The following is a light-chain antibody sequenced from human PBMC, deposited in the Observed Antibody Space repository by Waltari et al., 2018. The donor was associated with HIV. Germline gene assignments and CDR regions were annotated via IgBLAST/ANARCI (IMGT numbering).Light chain of an antibody. J-gene: IGLJ2*01. V-gene: IGLV2-14*01. CDR3: SSYAGSSIFGV. CDR1: RSHIGAYTY. CDR2: EVS. Sequence: QSVLTQPASVSGSPGRSITLSCPCTRSHIGAYTYLSCYQQHPGKAPKLLIYEVSNRPSGVSDRFSGSRSGNTASLTISGLQAEDEADYFCSSYAGSSIFGVFGGGTKLTVL.